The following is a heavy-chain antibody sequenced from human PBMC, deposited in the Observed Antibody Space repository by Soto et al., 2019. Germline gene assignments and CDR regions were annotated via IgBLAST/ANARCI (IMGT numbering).Heavy chain of an antibody. D-gene: IGHD2-15*01. CDR2: IYYSGST. CDR1: GGSISSYY. CDR3: ARYCSGGSCYTRSPFEDWFDP. V-gene: IGHV4-59*01. Sequence: QVQLQESGPGLVKPSETLSLTCTVSGGSISSYYWSWIRQPPGKGLEWIGYIYYSGSTNYNPSLKSRVTISVDTSKNPFSLKLSSVTAADTAVYYCARYCSGGSCYTRSPFEDWFDPWGQGTLVTVSS. J-gene: IGHJ5*02.